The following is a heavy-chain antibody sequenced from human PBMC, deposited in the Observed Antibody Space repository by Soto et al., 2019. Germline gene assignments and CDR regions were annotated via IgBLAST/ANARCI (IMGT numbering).Heavy chain of an antibody. CDR2: IRSKCDGGAT. CDR1: GITLSNAW. CDR3: TSTRPGPNVFDI. J-gene: IGHJ3*02. V-gene: IGHV3-15*01. Sequence: EVQLAESGGGLVEPGGSLRLSCAGSGITLSNAWMNWVRQAAGKGLEWVGRIRSKCDGGATEYAAHVKGRFTFSRVDSENTLFLQMSALKPEDTGVYLCTSTRPGPNVFDIWSQGTMVIVSS. D-gene: IGHD1-1*01.